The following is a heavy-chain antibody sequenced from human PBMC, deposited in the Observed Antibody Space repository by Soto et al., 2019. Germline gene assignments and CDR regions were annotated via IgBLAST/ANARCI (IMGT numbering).Heavy chain of an antibody. Sequence: PSETLSLTCTVSGGSVSSGSYYWSWIRQPPGKGLEWIGYIYYSGSTNYSPSLKSRVTISVDTSKNQFSLKLSSMTAADTAVYYCARDSPRNYDSSGPYDYWGQGTLVTVSS. D-gene: IGHD3-22*01. CDR2: IYYSGST. CDR1: GGSVSSGSYY. V-gene: IGHV4-61*01. CDR3: ARDSPRNYDSSGPYDY. J-gene: IGHJ4*02.